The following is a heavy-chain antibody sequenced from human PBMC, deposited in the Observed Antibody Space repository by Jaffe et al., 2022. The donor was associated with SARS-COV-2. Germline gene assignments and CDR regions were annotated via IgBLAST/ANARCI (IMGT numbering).Heavy chain of an antibody. V-gene: IGHV3-7*01. CDR3: ARNPVYGALDL. Sequence: EVQLVESGGGLVQPGGSLRLSCAASGFTFSRTWMAWVRQAPGKGLEWVANINDDGSIKKDVDSVRGRFTVSRDNAKNSLYLQMDSLRAEDTAVYYCARNPVYGALDLWGQGTLVTVSS. CDR1: GFTFSRTW. CDR2: INDDGSIK. D-gene: IGHD3-10*01. J-gene: IGHJ4*02.